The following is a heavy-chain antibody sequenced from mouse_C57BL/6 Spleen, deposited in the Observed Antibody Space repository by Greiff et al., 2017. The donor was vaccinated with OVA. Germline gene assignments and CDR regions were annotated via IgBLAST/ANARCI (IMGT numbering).Heavy chain of an antibody. J-gene: IGHJ4*01. V-gene: IGHV1-26*01. Sequence: VQLQQSGPELVKPGASVKISCKASGYTFTDYYMNWVKQSHGKSLEWIGDINPNNGGTSYNQKFKGKATLTVDKSSSTAYMELRSLTSEDSAVYYCARYLSYAMDYWGQGTSVTVSS. CDR3: ARYLSYAMDY. CDR1: GYTFTDYY. D-gene: IGHD5-1*01. CDR2: INPNNGGT.